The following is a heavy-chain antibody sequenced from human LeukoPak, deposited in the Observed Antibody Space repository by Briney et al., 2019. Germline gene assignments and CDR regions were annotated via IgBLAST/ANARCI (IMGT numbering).Heavy chain of an antibody. Sequence: GGSLRLSCAASGFTFSSYWMSWVRQAPGKGLEWVANIKQDGSEKYYVDSVKGRFTISRDNAKNSLYLQMNSLRAEDTALYYCAKSTLWFGEALPSHKYYFDYWGQGTLVTVSS. J-gene: IGHJ4*02. CDR3: AKSTLWFGEALPSHKYYFDY. CDR2: IKQDGSEK. CDR1: GFTFSSYW. V-gene: IGHV3-7*03. D-gene: IGHD3-10*01.